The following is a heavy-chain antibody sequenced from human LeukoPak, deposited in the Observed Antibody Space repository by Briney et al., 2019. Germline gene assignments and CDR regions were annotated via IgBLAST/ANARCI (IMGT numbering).Heavy chain of an antibody. CDR1: GYTFTGYY. V-gene: IGHV1-2*02. CDR3: ARVEPGYSSGWYK. D-gene: IGHD6-19*01. Sequence: GASVKVSCKASGYTFTGYYMHWVRQAPGQGLEWMGWINPNSGGTNYAQKFQGRVTMTRDTSISTAYMELSRLRSDDTAVYYCARVEPGYSSGWYKWGQGTLVTVSS. CDR2: INPNSGGT. J-gene: IGHJ4*02.